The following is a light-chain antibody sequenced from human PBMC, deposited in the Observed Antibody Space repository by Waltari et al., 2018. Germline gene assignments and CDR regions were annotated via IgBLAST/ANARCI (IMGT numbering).Light chain of an antibody. V-gene: IGKV1-12*01. Sequence: DILLTQSPSSVSASVGDRVTISCRASQNIDTGLAWYQQKPGKAPKLLIYATSGLQSGVPSRFSGTGSETEFTLSISSLQPDDFATYYCQQASSFLLTFGQGTRLEI. CDR2: ATS. CDR1: QNIDTG. J-gene: IGKJ5*01. CDR3: QQASSFLLT.